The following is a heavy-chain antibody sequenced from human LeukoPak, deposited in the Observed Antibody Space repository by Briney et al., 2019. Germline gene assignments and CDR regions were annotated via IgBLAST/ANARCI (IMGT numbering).Heavy chain of an antibody. D-gene: IGHD4-17*01. CDR2: ISKDGSDE. Sequence: GRSLRLSCVASGFTFSRYVIHWVRQAPGKGLEWVAVISKDGSDEYYADSVKGRFTVSRDNAKNSLYLQMNSLRDEDTAVYYCARDPDDYGDYVFDYWGQGTLVTVSS. CDR1: GFTFSRYV. CDR3: ARDPDDYGDYVFDY. J-gene: IGHJ4*02. V-gene: IGHV3-30*04.